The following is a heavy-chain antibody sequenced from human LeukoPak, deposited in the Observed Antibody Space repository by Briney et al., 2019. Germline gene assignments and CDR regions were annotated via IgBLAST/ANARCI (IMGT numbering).Heavy chain of an antibody. CDR2: IYTSGST. D-gene: IGHD2-2*01. J-gene: IGHJ5*02. Sequence: PSETLSLTCTVSGGSISSYYWSWIRQPAGKGLEWIGRIYTSGSTNYNPSLKSRVTMSVDTSKSQFSLKLSSVTAADTAVYYCASAGMIYCSSTSCYLGGWFDPWGQGTLVTVSS. CDR1: GGSISSYY. V-gene: IGHV4-4*07. CDR3: ASAGMIYCSSTSCYLGGWFDP.